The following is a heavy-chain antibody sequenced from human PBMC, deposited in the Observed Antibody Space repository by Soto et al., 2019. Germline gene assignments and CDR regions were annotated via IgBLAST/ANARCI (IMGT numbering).Heavy chain of an antibody. CDR3: ARDIDYYDSSGYQDY. Sequence: GGSLRLSCAASGFIFSRYEMNWVRQAPGEGLEWVSYINTRGNTIHYADSVKGRFTTSRDNAENSLYLQMNSLRAEDTAVYYCARDIDYYDSSGYQDYWGQGSLVTVSS. CDR1: GFIFSRYE. CDR2: INTRGNTI. D-gene: IGHD3-22*01. V-gene: IGHV3-48*03. J-gene: IGHJ4*02.